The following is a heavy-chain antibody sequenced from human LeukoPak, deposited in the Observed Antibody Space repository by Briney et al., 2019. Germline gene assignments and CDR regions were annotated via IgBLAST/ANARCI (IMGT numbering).Heavy chain of an antibody. Sequence: EGSLRLSCAASGFTVSSNYMSWVRQAPGKGLEWVSVIYSGGSTYYADSVKGRFTISRDNSKNTLYLQMNSLRAEDTAVYYCARDLAVGATYHDAFDIWGQGAMVTVSS. CDR1: GFTVSSNY. V-gene: IGHV3-66*01. CDR2: IYSGGST. J-gene: IGHJ3*02. D-gene: IGHD1-26*01. CDR3: ARDLAVGATYHDAFDI.